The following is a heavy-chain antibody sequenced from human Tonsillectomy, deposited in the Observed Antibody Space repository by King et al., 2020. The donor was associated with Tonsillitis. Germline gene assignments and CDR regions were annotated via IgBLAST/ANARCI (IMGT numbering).Heavy chain of an antibody. D-gene: IGHD2-15*01. Sequence: VQLVESGAEVKKPGASVKVSCKASGYIFTGYYLYWVRQAPGQGLEWMGWINPKSGGRNYAQKFQDRVTMTRDTSMSTAYMERSRLRSDDTAVYYCARDGGGGTSQEFGYWGQGTLVTVSS. J-gene: IGHJ4*02. CDR2: INPKSGGR. CDR1: GYIFTGYY. V-gene: IGHV1-2*02. CDR3: ARDGGGGTSQEFGY.